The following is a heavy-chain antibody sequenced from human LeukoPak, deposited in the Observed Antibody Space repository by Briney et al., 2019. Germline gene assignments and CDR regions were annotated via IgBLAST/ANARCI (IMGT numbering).Heavy chain of an antibody. CDR3: ARDMYGSGNLLPESP. J-gene: IGHJ5*02. CDR1: GVPVSSGSYY. V-gene: IGHV4-61*01. D-gene: IGHD3-10*01. CDR2: SHYSGST. Sequence: SETLSLTCTVSGVPVSSGSYYWTWIRQPPGKGLEWIGYSHYSGSTQYNPSLKSRVIISVDTSKNQFSLKLSSVTAADTAVYYCARDMYGSGNLLPESPWGQGTLVTVSS.